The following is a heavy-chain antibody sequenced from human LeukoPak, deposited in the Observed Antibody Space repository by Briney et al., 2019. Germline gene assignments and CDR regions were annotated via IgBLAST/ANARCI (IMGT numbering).Heavy chain of an antibody. V-gene: IGHV3-33*01. Sequence: GRSLRLSCAASGFTFSSYGMHWVRQAPGKGLEWVAVIWYDGSNKYYADSVKGRFTISRDNAKNSLYLQMNSLRAEDTAVYYCARGSSTSGYYYAMDVWGQGTTVTVSS. J-gene: IGHJ6*02. CDR3: ARGSSTSGYYYAMDV. D-gene: IGHD2-2*01. CDR2: IWYDGSNK. CDR1: GFTFSSYG.